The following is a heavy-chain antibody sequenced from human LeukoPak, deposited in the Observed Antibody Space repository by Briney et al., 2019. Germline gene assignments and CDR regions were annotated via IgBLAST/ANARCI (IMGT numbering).Heavy chain of an antibody. CDR1: GGSISSGGYY. Sequence: PSETLSLTCTVSGGSISSGGYYWSWIRQHPGKGPEWIGYIYYSGSTYYNPSLKSRVTISVDTSKNQFSLKLSSVTAADTAVYYCARQLYYDSSGYPDYWGQGTLVTVSS. V-gene: IGHV4-31*03. CDR2: IYYSGST. J-gene: IGHJ4*02. CDR3: ARQLYYDSSGYPDY. D-gene: IGHD3-22*01.